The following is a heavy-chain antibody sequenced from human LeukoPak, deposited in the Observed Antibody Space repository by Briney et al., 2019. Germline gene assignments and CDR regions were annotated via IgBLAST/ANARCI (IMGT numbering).Heavy chain of an antibody. D-gene: IGHD2-15*01. CDR3: GSFGYCSGGSCYRWFDP. J-gene: IGHJ5*02. CDR1: GFTFSDYE. Sequence: GGSLRLSCAASGFTFSDYEMIWVRQAPGKGLEWLLDISSSGGTIYYADSVKGRFTISRDNAENSLYLQMNRLRAEDTGLYYCGSFGYCSGGSCYRWFDPWGQGTLVTVSS. CDR2: ISSSGGTI. V-gene: IGHV3-48*03.